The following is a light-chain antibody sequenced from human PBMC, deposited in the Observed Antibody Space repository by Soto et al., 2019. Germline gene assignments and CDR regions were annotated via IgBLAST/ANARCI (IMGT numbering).Light chain of an antibody. Sequence: DIQLTQSPSFLSASVGDRVTITCQASQGISSYLAWYQQKPGKAPKLLIYAASTLQSGVPSRFSGSGSGTEFTLPLSSLHPEDYATDYCQQPRTFGQGTKVEIK. CDR3: QQPRT. CDR2: AAS. CDR1: QGISSY. J-gene: IGKJ1*01. V-gene: IGKV1-9*01.